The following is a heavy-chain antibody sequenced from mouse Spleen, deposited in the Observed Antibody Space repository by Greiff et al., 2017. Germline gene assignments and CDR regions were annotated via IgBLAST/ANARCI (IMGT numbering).Heavy chain of an antibody. D-gene: IGHD1-3*01. J-gene: IGHJ3*01. V-gene: IGHV2-4-1*01. CDR3: ARGGSSVPTGAWFAY. CDR1: GFSLTSYG. CDR2: IWSGGST. Sequence: VQLQQSGPGLVQPSQSLSITCTVSGFSLTSYGVHWVRQSPGKGLEWLGVIWSGGSTDYNSALKSRLSISKDNSKSQVFLKMNSLQTDDTARYYCARGGSSVPTGAWFAYWGQGTLVTVSA.